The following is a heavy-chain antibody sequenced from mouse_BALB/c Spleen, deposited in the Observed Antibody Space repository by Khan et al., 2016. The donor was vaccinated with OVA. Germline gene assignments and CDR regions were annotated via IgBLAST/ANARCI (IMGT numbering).Heavy chain of an antibody. J-gene: IGHJ3*01. CDR3: TRGGGGSRFAY. Sequence: QVQLKESGAELVRPGVSVKISCKGSGYTFTDFTIHWVKQSHALSLEWIGVISTYYGDVTYNQKFKGKATMTVDKSSSTTYMELARLTSEDSAIFSWTRGGGGSRFAYWGQGTLVTVSA. CDR1: GYTFTDFT. V-gene: IGHV1S137*01. CDR2: ISTYYGDV.